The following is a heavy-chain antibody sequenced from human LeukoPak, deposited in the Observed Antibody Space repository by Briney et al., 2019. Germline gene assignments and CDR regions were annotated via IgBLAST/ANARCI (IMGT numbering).Heavy chain of an antibody. Sequence: GGSLRLSCTASGFTSSSYSMGWVRQAPGKGLEWVSCISSRSSDISYADSVKARFTISRDNAKNSLYLQMNSLRAEDTAVYYCARGRGYYDSSGYYSYYFDYWGQGTLVTVSS. D-gene: IGHD3-22*01. J-gene: IGHJ4*02. CDR2: ISSRSSDI. CDR3: ARGRGYYDSSGYYSYYFDY. CDR1: GFTSSSYS. V-gene: IGHV3-21*01.